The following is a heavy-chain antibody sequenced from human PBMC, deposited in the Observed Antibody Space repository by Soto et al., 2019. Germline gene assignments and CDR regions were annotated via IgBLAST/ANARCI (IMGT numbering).Heavy chain of an antibody. J-gene: IGHJ4*02. CDR1: RFSFSSYE. CDR2: VSLTVDRT. Sequence: GGSLRLSCVASRFSFSSYEMSWVRQAAGKGLEWVSRVSLTVDRTNYAGSVKGRFTVSRDNFKNTLYLEMDSLRPEDTAIYYCARGGGYCTPTSCAIDSWGRGTPGNVSS. CDR3: ARGGGYCTPTSCAIDS. D-gene: IGHD2-8*01. V-gene: IGHV3-23*01.